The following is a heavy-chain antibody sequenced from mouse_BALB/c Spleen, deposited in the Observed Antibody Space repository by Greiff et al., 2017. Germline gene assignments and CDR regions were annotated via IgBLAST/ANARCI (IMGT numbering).Heavy chain of an antibody. D-gene: IGHD1-1*01. CDR3: TGGGSSLDY. V-gene: IGHV1S22*01. CDR1: GYTFTSYW. CDR2: IYPGSGST. J-gene: IGHJ2*01. Sequence: LQQPGSELVRPGASVKLSCKASGYTFTSYWMHWVKQRPGQGLEWIGNIYPGSGSTNYDEKFKSKATLTVDTSSSTAYMQLSSLTSEDSAVYYCTGGGSSLDYWGQGTTLTVSS.